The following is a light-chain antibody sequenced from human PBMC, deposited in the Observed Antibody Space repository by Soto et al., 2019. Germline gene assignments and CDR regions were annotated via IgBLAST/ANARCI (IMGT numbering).Light chain of an antibody. CDR2: DAS. J-gene: IGKJ1*01. CDR1: QSISSW. CDR3: QQYNSYSWT. Sequence: DIQMTQSPSTLSASVGDRVTITCRASQSISSWLAWYQQKPGKAPKLLIYDASSLESGVPSRFSGSGSGTECTLTFSSLQPDDFATYYCQQYNSYSWTFGQGSKVEIK. V-gene: IGKV1-5*01.